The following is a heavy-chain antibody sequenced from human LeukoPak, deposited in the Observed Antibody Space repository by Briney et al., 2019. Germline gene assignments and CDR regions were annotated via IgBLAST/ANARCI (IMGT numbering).Heavy chain of an antibody. Sequence: PGGSLRLSCAASGFTFSSYSMNWVRQAPGKGLEWVSSISSSSSYIYYADSVKGRFTISRDNAKNSLYLQMNSLRAEDTAVYYCAFDGDGGGSFDYWGQGTLVTVSS. CDR1: GFTFSSYS. J-gene: IGHJ4*02. CDR3: AFDGDGGGSFDY. D-gene: IGHD3-10*01. V-gene: IGHV3-21*01. CDR2: ISSSSSYI.